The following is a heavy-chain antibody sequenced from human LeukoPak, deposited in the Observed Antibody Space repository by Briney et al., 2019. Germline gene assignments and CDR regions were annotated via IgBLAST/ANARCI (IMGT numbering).Heavy chain of an antibody. D-gene: IGHD2-15*01. CDR2: TYYSGST. Sequence: SETLSLTCTVSGGSISSYYWSWIRQPPGKGLEWIGYTYYSGSTNYNPSLKSRVTISVDTSKNQFSLKLSSVTAADTAVYYCARRYCSGGSCYSKFQGRFDPWGQGTLVTVSS. CDR3: ARRYCSGGSCYSKFQGRFDP. V-gene: IGHV4-59*08. J-gene: IGHJ5*02. CDR1: GGSISSYY.